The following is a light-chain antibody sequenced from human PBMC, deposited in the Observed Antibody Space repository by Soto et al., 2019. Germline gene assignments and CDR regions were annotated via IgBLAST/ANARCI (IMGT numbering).Light chain of an antibody. CDR1: QSISSN. CDR2: GVS. V-gene: IGKV3-15*01. Sequence: ELVMTQSPATLSVSPGESATLSCRASQSISSNKLAWYQQKPGQAPRLLLFGVSYRATGIPARISGSGSGTEFTLTISSLQSEDFAVYYCQQFRNWPWTFGQGTKVDIK. CDR3: QQFRNWPWT. J-gene: IGKJ1*01.